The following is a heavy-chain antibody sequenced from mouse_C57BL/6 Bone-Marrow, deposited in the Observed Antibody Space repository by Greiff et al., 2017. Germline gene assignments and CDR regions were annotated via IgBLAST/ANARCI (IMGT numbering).Heavy chain of an antibody. Sequence: VKLMESGPGLVQPSQSLSITCTVSGFSLTSYGVHWVRQSPGKGLEWLGVIWSGGSTDYNAAFISRLSISKDNSKSQVFFKMNSLQADDTAIYYCARKRGTTVVAKNWFAYWGQGTLVTVSA. CDR3: ARKRGTTVVAKNWFAY. V-gene: IGHV2-2*01. CDR2: IWSGGST. D-gene: IGHD1-1*01. J-gene: IGHJ3*01. CDR1: GFSLTSYG.